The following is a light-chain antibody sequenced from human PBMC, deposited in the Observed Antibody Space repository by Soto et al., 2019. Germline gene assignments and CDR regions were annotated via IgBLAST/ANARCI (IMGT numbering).Light chain of an antibody. CDR1: SSNIGSNY. CDR3: AAWDDSLSGVV. Sequence: QSVLTQPPSASVTPGQRVTISCSGSSSNIGSNYLYWYQQLPGTAPKLLIYSKNQRPSGVPDRFSGSKSGTSASLAISGLRSEDEADYYCAAWDDSLSGVVFGGGTKLTVL. J-gene: IGLJ2*01. V-gene: IGLV1-47*02. CDR2: SKN.